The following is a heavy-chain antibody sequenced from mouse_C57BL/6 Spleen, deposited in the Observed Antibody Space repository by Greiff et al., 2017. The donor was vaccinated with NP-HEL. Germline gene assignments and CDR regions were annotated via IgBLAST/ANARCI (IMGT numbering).Heavy chain of an antibody. CDR2: ISGGGGNT. J-gene: IGHJ2*01. Sequence: EVKLMESGGGLVKPGGSLKLSCAASGFTFSSYTMSWVRQTPEKRLEWVATISGGGGNTYYPDSVKGRFTISRDNAKNTLYLQMSSLRSEDTALYYCARHPYYGSPAYYFDYWGQGTTLTVSS. CDR1: GFTFSSYT. CDR3: ARHPYYGSPAYYFDY. D-gene: IGHD1-1*01. V-gene: IGHV5-9*01.